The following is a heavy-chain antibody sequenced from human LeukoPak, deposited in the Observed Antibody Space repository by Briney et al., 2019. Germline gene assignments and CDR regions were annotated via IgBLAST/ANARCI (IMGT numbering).Heavy chain of an antibody. D-gene: IGHD6-6*01. J-gene: IGHJ6*02. CDR3: ARPSIAARRYYYYGMDV. CDR1: GFTVSSNY. V-gene: IGHV3-53*01. Sequence: GGSLRLSCAASGFTVSSNYMSWVRQAPGKGLEWVSVIYSGGSTYYADSVKGRFTISRDNSKNTLYLQMNSLRAEDTAVYYCARPSIAARRYYYYGMDVWGQGTTVTVSS. CDR2: IYSGGST.